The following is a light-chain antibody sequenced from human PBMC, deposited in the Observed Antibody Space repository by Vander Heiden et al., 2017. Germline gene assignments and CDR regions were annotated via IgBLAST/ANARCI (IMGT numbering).Light chain of an antibody. CDR2: SNS. CDR1: SSNIGSNT. CDR3: AAWDYSLNGVV. V-gene: IGLV1-44*01. Sequence: QSVLTQPPSASGTPGQRVTISCSGSSSNIGSNTVNWYQQLPGTAPKRLIYSNSQRPSGVPDRFSGSKSGTSASLAISGLQSEDEADYYCAAWDYSLNGVVFGGGTKLTVL. J-gene: IGLJ2*01.